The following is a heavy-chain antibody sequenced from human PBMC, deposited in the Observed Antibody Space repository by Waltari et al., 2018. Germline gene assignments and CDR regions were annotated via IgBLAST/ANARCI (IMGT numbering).Heavy chain of an antibody. CDR3: ARQGVIITSPWFDP. J-gene: IGHJ5*02. CDR2: IYYSGST. Sequence: QVQLQESGPGLVKPSQTLSLTCTVSGGSISRGGYYWSWIRQHPGKGLEWIGYIYYSGSTYYNPSLKSRVTISVDTSKNQFSLKLSSVTAADTAVYYCARQGVIITSPWFDPWGQGTLVTVSS. D-gene: IGHD3-10*01. V-gene: IGHV4-31*03. CDR1: GGSISRGGYY.